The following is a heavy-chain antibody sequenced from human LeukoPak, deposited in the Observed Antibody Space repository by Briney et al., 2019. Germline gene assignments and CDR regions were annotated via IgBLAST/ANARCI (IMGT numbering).Heavy chain of an antibody. CDR2: ISAYNGNT. Sequence: ASVTLSFTSSGYTFTSYGISWVRQAPGQGLEWMGWISAYNGNTNYAQKLQGRVTMTTDTSTSTAYMELRSLRSDDTAVYYCARAYYGDYPDDAFDIWGQGTMVTVSS. V-gene: IGHV1-18*01. J-gene: IGHJ3*02. CDR3: ARAYYGDYPDDAFDI. CDR1: GYTFTSYG. D-gene: IGHD4-17*01.